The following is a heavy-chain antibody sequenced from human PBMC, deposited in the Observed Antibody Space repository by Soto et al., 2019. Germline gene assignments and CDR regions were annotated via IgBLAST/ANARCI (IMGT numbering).Heavy chain of an antibody. J-gene: IGHJ4*02. CDR2: IYYSGGT. CDR3: ARDKNTALFEY. Sequence: SQTHRLTCTVSDGSISSYYWRWLLQHTGKVLEWIGYIYYSGGTNYNPSLKSRVTISVDTSKNQFSLKLTSVTAADTVVYYCARDKNTALFEYWGQGNLVTVSS. V-gene: IGHV4-59*12. CDR1: DGSISSYY. D-gene: IGHD2-21*02.